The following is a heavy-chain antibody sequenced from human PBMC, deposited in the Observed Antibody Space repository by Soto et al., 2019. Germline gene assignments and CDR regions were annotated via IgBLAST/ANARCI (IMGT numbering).Heavy chain of an antibody. V-gene: IGHV1-18*04. CDR2: IYPYTGDS. D-gene: IGHD6-13*01. J-gene: IGHJ4*02. Sequence: ASVKASCKASAYDFNTYSINWVRQAPGQGLEGMGSIYPYTGDSHYAQNLQARFTMTRDTSANTAYMDLARLQFDDTAVYYCARGGFSSSWRVDYWGQGTMVTVSS. CDR1: AYDFNTYS. CDR3: ARGGFSSSWRVDY.